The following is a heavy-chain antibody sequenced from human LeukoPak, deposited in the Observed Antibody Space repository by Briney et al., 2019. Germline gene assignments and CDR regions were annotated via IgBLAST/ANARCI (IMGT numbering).Heavy chain of an antibody. D-gene: IGHD3-10*01. CDR3: ARAKRMVRGVFDY. J-gene: IGHJ4*02. CDR2: IHYTGGT. Sequence: PSETLSLTCTIFGGSISSGDYYWTWIRQPPGKGLEWIGYIHYTGGTYYNPSLKSRVTISVDTSKNQFSLKLSSVTAADTAVYYCARAKRMVRGVFDYWGQGTLVTVSS. CDR1: GGSISSGDYY. V-gene: IGHV4-30-4*08.